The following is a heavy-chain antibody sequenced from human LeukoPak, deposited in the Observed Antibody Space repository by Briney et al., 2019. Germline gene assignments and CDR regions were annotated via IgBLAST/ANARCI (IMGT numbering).Heavy chain of an antibody. CDR3: ASPPSGDGGSFEY. J-gene: IGHJ4*02. Sequence: ASVKVSCKTSGYIFTGYYMHWVRQAPGQGLEWMGWINPNSGGTNYAQKLQGRVTMTRDTSTSTAYMELSRLRSDDTAVYYCASPPSGDGGSFEYWGQGTLVTVSS. CDR1: GYIFTGYY. CDR2: INPNSGGT. V-gene: IGHV1-2*02. D-gene: IGHD3-10*01.